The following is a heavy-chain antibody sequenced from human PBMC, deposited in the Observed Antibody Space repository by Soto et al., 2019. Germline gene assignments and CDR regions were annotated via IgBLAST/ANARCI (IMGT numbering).Heavy chain of an antibody. D-gene: IGHD7-27*01. CDR1: GYTFTSYD. J-gene: IGHJ6*03. V-gene: IGHV1-8*01. Sequence: ASVKVSCKASGYTFTSYDINWVRQATGQRLEWMGWMNANNGNTGYSQKFQGRVTITRDTSASTAYMELSSLRSEDTAVYYCATGRYYYYYYYMDVWGKGTTVTVS. CDR3: ATGRYYYYYYYMDV. CDR2: MNANNGNT.